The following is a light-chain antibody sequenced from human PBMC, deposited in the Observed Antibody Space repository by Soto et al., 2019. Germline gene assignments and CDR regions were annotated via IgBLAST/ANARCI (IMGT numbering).Light chain of an antibody. CDR1: SSDIGSYNY. V-gene: IGLV2-14*03. CDR3: SSPRSSSFYV. J-gene: IGLJ1*01. Sequence: QSALTQPASVSGSPGQSITISCTGTSSDIGSYNYVSWYKQHPGQAPKLMIYDVTNRPSGVSNRFSGSKSGNTASLTISGLQAEDEADYYCSSPRSSSFYVFGTGTKLTVL. CDR2: DVT.